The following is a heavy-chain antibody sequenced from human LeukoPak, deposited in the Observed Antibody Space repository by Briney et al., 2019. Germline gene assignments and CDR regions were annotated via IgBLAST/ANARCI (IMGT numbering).Heavy chain of an antibody. V-gene: IGHV1-69*04. CDR3: ASMPGIAAAGSLPPDY. J-gene: IGHJ4*02. D-gene: IGHD6-13*01. CDR2: IIPILGIA. Sequence: EASVKVSCKASGGTFSSYAISWVRQASGQGLEWMGRIIPILGIANYAQKFQGRVTITADKSTSTAYMELSSLRSEDTAVYYCASMPGIAAAGSLPPDYWGQGTLVTVSS. CDR1: GGTFSSYA.